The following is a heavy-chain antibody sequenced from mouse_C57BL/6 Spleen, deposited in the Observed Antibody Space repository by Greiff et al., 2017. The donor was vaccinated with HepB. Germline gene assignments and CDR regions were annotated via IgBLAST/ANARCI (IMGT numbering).Heavy chain of an antibody. V-gene: IGHV14-4*01. CDR3: TITTVVPFAY. CDR1: GFNIKDDY. Sequence: EVKLMESGAELVRPGASVKLSCTASGFNIKDDYMHWVKQRPEQGLEWIGWIDPENGDTEYASKFQGKATITADTSSNTAYLQLSSLTSEDTAVYYCTITTVVPFAYWGQGTLVTVSA. D-gene: IGHD1-1*01. J-gene: IGHJ3*01. CDR2: IDPENGDT.